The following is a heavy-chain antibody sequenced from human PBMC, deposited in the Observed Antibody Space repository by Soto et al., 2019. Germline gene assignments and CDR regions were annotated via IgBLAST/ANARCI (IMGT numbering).Heavy chain of an antibody. CDR2: IYYSGST. CDR3: ARGRHILTGYYRDLNYGMDV. CDR1: GASISTSTYY. D-gene: IGHD3-9*01. Sequence: SEPLSVACTVSGASISTSTYYWASTCQHPGKGLDCIGSIYYSGSTYYNPSLKSRVTISVDTSKNQFSLKLSSVTAADTAVYYCARGRHILTGYYRDLNYGMDVWGQGTTVT. V-gene: IGHV4-39*01. J-gene: IGHJ6*02.